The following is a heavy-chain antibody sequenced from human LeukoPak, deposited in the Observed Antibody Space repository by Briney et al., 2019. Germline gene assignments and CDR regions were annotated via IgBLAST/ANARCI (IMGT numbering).Heavy chain of an antibody. CDR1: GDSINSLDL. J-gene: IGHJ4*02. D-gene: IGHD3-22*01. CDR2: MYLSGTT. V-gene: IGHV4-4*02. Sequence: PSGTLSLTCTVSGDSINSLDLWSWVRQPPGKGLEWIGEMYLSGTTHSNPSVKSRVTISIDKAKNQFFLNLSSVTAADTAVYYCAGLVGRYSSGLYYYYFDYWGQGTLVTVSS. CDR3: AGLVGRYSSGLYYYYFDY.